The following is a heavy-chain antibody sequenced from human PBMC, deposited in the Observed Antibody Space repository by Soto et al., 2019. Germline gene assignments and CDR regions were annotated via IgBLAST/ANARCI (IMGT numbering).Heavy chain of an antibody. J-gene: IGHJ4*02. CDR1: GFTFSSYW. V-gene: IGHV3-74*01. Sequence: EVQLVESGGGLVQPGGSLRLSCAASGFTFSSYWMHWVRQAPGKGLVWVSRIKSDGSDTSYAESVKGRFTISRDNAKNTLYLQMSSLRAEDTAVYYCVRVAYGDLGVWGQGALVTVSS. CDR3: VRVAYGDLGV. D-gene: IGHD4-17*01. CDR2: IKSDGSDT.